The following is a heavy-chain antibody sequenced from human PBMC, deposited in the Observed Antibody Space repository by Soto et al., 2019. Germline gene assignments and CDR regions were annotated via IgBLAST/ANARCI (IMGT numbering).Heavy chain of an antibody. V-gene: IGHV4-34*01. D-gene: IGHD7-27*01. Sequence: QVQLQQWGAGLLKPSETLSLTCAVYGGSFSGYYWSWIRQPPGKGLEWIGEINHSGSTNYNPSLKSRVTISVDTSKNQFSLKLSSVTAADTAVYYCARALTYRVFLDYWGQGTLVTVSS. J-gene: IGHJ4*02. CDR2: INHSGST. CDR3: ARALTYRVFLDY. CDR1: GGSFSGYY.